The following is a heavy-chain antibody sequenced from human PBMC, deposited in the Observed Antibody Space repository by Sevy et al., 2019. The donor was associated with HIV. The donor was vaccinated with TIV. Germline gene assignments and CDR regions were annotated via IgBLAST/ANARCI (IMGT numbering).Heavy chain of an antibody. D-gene: IGHD2-8*02. Sequence: GGSLRLSCTASGFIFSNVWMSWVRQAPGKGLEWVGRIKTETDGGTIDYAAPVKDRFTISSDDSKNTLYLEMNTLKTEDTAVYFCTTGHDSGAIFDYWGQGTLVTVSS. V-gene: IGHV3-15*01. CDR3: TTGHDSGAIFDY. J-gene: IGHJ4*02. CDR2: IKTETDGGTI. CDR1: GFIFSNVW.